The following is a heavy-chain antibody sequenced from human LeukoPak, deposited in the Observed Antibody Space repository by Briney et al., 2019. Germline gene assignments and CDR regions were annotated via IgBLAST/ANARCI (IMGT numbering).Heavy chain of an antibody. D-gene: IGHD1-20*01. V-gene: IGHV3-53*01. J-gene: IGHJ3*02. CDR2: IYSGGST. Sequence: GGSLRLSCAASGFTVSSNYMSWVRQAPGKGLEWVSVIYSGGSTYYADSVKGRFTISRDNSKNTLYLQMNSLRAEDTAVYYCAREVPITLGAFDIWGQGTMVTASS. CDR3: AREVPITLGAFDI. CDR1: GFTVSSNY.